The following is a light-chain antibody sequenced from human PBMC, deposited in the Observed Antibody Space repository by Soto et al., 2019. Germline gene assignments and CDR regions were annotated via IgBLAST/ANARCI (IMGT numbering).Light chain of an antibody. CDR1: SSGVGGYIY. J-gene: IGLJ1*01. CDR2: DVT. Sequence: QSALTQPASVSGSPGQSITISCTGTSSGVGGYIYVSWYQQHPGKAPKLMIYDVTSRPSGVSYRFSGSKSGNTASLTISGLQAEDEADYYCSSYTTSSSYVFGTGTKVTVL. CDR3: SSYTTSSSYV. V-gene: IGLV2-14*01.